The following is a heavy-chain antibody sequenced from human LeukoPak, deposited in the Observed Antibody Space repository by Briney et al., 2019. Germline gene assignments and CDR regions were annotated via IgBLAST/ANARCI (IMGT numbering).Heavy chain of an antibody. V-gene: IGHV3-66*02. Sequence: GGSLRLSCAASGFTLSSNYMSWVRPAPGQGLEWVSVIYSGGSTYYADSVTGRFTISRDNSKHTLYLQMNSLRAEDTAVYYCARDGRDSGSYYTDYWGQGTLVTVSS. CDR3: ARDGRDSGSYYTDY. CDR1: GFTLSSNY. J-gene: IGHJ4*02. CDR2: IYSGGST. D-gene: IGHD1-26*01.